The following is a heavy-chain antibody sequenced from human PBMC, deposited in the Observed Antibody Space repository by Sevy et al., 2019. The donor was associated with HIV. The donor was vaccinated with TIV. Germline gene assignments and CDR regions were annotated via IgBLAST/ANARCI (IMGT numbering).Heavy chain of an antibody. CDR2: ISSSSGTR. CDR3: ASRGYCGGGSCYSGSNDY. Sequence: GGSLRLSCAASTFTFSSYSMHWVRQAPGKGLEWVSYISSSSGTRYYADSVKGRFTISRDNAKNSLFLQMNSLRDEDTAVYYCASRGYCGGGSCYSGSNDYWGQGTLVTVSS. D-gene: IGHD2-15*01. J-gene: IGHJ4*02. V-gene: IGHV3-48*02. CDR1: TFTFSSYS.